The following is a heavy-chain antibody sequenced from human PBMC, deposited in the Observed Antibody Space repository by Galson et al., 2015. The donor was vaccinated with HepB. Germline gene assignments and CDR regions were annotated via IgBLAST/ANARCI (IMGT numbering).Heavy chain of an antibody. V-gene: IGHV3-23*01. CDR2: ITFRGEST. D-gene: IGHD1-26*01. Sequence: SLRLSCAASGFMFTNFAMAWVRQAPGKGLEWVSSITFRGESTYYADSVKGRFTISRDKSTNTLFLQVNSLRAEDTAVYFCAKAWDMGVTVPRRPYYFDNWGQGTLVTVSS. CDR3: AKAWDMGVTVPRRPYYFDN. J-gene: IGHJ4*02. CDR1: GFMFTNFA.